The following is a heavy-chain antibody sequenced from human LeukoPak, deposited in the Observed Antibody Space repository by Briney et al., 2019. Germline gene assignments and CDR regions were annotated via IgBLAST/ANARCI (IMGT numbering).Heavy chain of an antibody. J-gene: IGHJ4*02. Sequence: PGGSLRLSCAASGFTFDDYAMHWVRQAPGKGLEWVSGISWNSGSIGYADSVKGRFTISRDNAKNSLYLQMNSLRAEDTALYYCANGAFDYWGQGTLVTVSS. V-gene: IGHV3-9*01. CDR3: ANGAFDY. D-gene: IGHD3-10*01. CDR1: GFTFDDYA. CDR2: ISWNSGSI.